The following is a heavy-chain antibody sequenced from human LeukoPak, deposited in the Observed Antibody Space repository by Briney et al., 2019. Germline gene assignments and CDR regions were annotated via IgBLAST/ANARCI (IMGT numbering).Heavy chain of an antibody. J-gene: IGHJ5*02. CDR3: ARARANYGPRDNWSDP. CDR1: GGSISSSNW. V-gene: IGHV4-4*02. CDR2: IYHSGST. D-gene: IGHD4/OR15-4a*01. Sequence: SGTLSLTCAVSGGSISSSNWWSWVRQPPGKGLEWIGEIYHSGSTNYNPSLKSRVTISVDKSKNQFSLKLSSVTAADTAVYYCARARANYGPRDNWSDPWGQGTLATVSS.